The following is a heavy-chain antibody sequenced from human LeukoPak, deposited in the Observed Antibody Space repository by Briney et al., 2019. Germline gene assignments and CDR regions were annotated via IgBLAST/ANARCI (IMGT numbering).Heavy chain of an antibody. D-gene: IGHD5-24*01. CDR1: GYTFTGYY. CDR3: ARGKRRDGYNFILDY. V-gene: IGHV1-2*02. J-gene: IGHJ4*02. CDR2: INPNSGGT. Sequence: GASVKVSCKASGYTFTGYYMHWVRQAPGQGLEWMGWINPNSGGTNYAQKFQGRVTMTRDTSISTAYMELSRLRSDDTAVYYCARGKRRDGYNFILDYWGQGTLVTVSS.